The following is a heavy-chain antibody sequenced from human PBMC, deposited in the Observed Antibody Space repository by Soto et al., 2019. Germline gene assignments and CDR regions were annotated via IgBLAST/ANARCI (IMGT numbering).Heavy chain of an antibody. CDR1: GFRFSGYG. CDR2: ISDDGSNK. CDR3: AKDRDCEHNNGWPQGS. D-gene: IGHD6-19*01. V-gene: IGHV3-30*18. J-gene: IGHJ5*02. Sequence: PGWSLRLSCAASGFRFSGYGMHWVRQAQGKGLEWLAAISDDGSNKYYGDSVKGRFTISRDNSKNTLYLQINSLRAEDTAVYYCAKDRDCEHNNGWPQGSWGQGTQVTVSS.